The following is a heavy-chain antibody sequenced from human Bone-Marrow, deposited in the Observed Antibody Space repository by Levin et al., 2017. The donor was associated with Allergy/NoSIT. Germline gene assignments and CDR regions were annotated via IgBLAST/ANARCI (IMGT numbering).Heavy chain of an antibody. CDR2: IKQDGSER. D-gene: IGHD6-19*01. CDR3: ASGSGWLVDH. J-gene: IGHJ4*02. CDR1: GFTFSSLW. Sequence: SGESLKISCAVSGFTFSSLWMTWVRQAPGKGLEWVANIKQDGSEREYVDSVQGRFTISRDNAKNSLYLQMISLRAEDTAVYYCASGSGWLVDHWGQGTLVTVSS. V-gene: IGHV3-7*01.